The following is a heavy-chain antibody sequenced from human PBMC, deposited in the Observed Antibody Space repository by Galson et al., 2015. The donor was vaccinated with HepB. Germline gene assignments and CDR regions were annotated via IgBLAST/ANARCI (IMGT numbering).Heavy chain of an antibody. J-gene: IGHJ4*02. D-gene: IGHD3-22*01. CDR1: GFTFSIYA. CDR3: VKWGDYYGSSGYYS. V-gene: IGHV3-23*01. CDR2: ISDSGDST. Sequence: SLRLSCAASGFTFSIYAMSWVRQAPGKGLEWVSSISDSGDSTYYADSVKGRFTISRDNSKETMDLQMSSLRVDDTAVYYCVKWGDYYGSSGYYSWGQGTLVTVSS.